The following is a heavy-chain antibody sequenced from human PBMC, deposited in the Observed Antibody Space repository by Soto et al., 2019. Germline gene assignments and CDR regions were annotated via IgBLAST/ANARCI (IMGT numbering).Heavy chain of an antibody. CDR3: ARGRGVIRNYYGMDV. CDR2: INAGSGYT. Sequence: QVQLVQSGAEVKKPGASVKISCEASGYTFTNFSIHWVRQAPGQRLEWMGWINAGSGYTKYSRRFQDRLIITRDRSASTAYMELSILRSEDTAMFYCARGRGVIRNYYGMDVWGQGTTVTVSS. CDR1: GYTFTNFS. V-gene: IGHV1-3*01. J-gene: IGHJ6*02. D-gene: IGHD3-3*02.